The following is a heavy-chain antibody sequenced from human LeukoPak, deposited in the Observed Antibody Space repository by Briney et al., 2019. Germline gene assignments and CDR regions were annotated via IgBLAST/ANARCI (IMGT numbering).Heavy chain of an antibody. V-gene: IGHV1-46*01. CDR2: INPSGGST. D-gene: IGHD3-22*01. CDR1: GYTFTSYF. CDR3: ARVHHYDSSGYYYFDY. J-gene: IGHJ4*02. Sequence: ASVKVSCKASGYTFTSYFIHWVRQAPGQGLEWMGIINPSGGSTGYPQKFQGRVTMTRDTSTSTVYMELSSLRSEDAAVYYCARVHHYDSSGYYYFDYWGQGTLVTVSS.